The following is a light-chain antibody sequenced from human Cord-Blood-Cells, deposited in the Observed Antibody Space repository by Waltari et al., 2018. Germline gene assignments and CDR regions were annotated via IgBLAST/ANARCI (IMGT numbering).Light chain of an antibody. CDR3: QAWDSSTVV. CDR2: QDS. J-gene: IGLJ2*01. CDR1: KLGDKY. V-gene: IGLV3-1*01. Sequence: SYELTQPPSVSVSPGQTASITCSGDKLGDKYACCDQQKLGQSPVLVIYQDSKRPSGIPERFSGSNSGNTATLTISGTQAMDEADYYCQAWDSSTVVFGGGTKLTVL.